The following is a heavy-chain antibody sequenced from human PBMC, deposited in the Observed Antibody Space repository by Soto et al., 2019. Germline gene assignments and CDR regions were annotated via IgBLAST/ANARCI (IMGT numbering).Heavy chain of an antibody. D-gene: IGHD2-15*01. CDR1: GFTFSSYA. Sequence: PGGSLRLSCAASGFTFSSYAMHWVRQAPGKGLEWVAVIWYDGSNKYYADSVKGRFTISRDNSKNTLYLQMNSLRAEDTAVYYCARELGYCSGGSCPNSYGMDVWGQGTTVTVSS. V-gene: IGHV3-33*08. CDR3: ARELGYCSGGSCPNSYGMDV. CDR2: IWYDGSNK. J-gene: IGHJ6*02.